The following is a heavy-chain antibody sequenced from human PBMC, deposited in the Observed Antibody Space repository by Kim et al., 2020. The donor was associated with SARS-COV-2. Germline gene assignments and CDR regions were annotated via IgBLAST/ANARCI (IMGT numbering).Heavy chain of an antibody. V-gene: IGHV4-39*01. Sequence: YYNPSLKGRVTISVDTSKNQFSLKLSSVTAADTAVYYCARSGGSGHFDYWGQGTLVTVSS. D-gene: IGHD6-25*01. CDR3: ARSGGSGHFDY. J-gene: IGHJ4*02.